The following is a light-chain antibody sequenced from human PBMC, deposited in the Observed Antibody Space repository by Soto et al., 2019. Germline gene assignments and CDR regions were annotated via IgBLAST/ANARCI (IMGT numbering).Light chain of an antibody. V-gene: IGLV2-14*03. J-gene: IGLJ1*01. CDR3: SSYTTSNTRQIV. CDR2: DVS. Sequence: QSVLTQPASVSGSPGQSITISCTGASSDVGGYNYVSWYQHHPGKAPKLMIFDVSNRPSGVSNRFSGSKSGNTASLTISGLQPEDEVDYYCSSYTTSNTRQIVFVTGTKVTVL. CDR1: SSDVGGYNY.